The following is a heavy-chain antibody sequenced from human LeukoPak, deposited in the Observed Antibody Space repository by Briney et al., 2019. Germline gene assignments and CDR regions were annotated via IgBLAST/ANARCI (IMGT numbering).Heavy chain of an antibody. Sequence: ASVKVSCKASGYTFTSYYMHWVRQAPGQGLEWMGWINPNSGGTNYAQKFQGRVTMTRDTSISTAYMELSRLRSDDTAVYYCARVRCSGGSCYLLDYWGQGTLVTVSS. D-gene: IGHD2-15*01. J-gene: IGHJ4*02. V-gene: IGHV1-2*02. CDR3: ARVRCSGGSCYLLDY. CDR2: INPNSGGT. CDR1: GYTFTSYY.